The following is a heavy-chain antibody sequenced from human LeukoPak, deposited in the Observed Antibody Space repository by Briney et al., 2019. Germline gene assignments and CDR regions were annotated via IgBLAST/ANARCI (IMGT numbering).Heavy chain of an antibody. V-gene: IGHV4-61*01. Sequence: PSETLSLTCDVSGVSINTCCYSWTWIRQPPGKGLEWLGYKYYSGSTRYNSSLRSRLTISLDSSKNQFSLRLTSVTAADTAVYYCARGRSYGFDFDSWGPGTLVIVSS. CDR2: KYYSGST. D-gene: IGHD5-18*01. CDR3: ARGRSYGFDFDS. J-gene: IGHJ4*02. CDR1: GVSINTCCYS.